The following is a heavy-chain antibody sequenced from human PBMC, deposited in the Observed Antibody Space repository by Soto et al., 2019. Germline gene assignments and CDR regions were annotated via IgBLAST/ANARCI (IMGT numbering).Heavy chain of an antibody. CDR3: AARHFWSGPWTDRRLDD. CDR2: ISHSGST. Sequence: SETLSLTCAVSGDSINSRHWRNWVRQPPGKGLEWIGQISHSGSTNYNPSLTSRVTISVDKSKNHFSLKVTSVTAADTAVYYCAARHFWSGPWTDRRLDDWGQGTLVTVSS. CDR1: GDSINSRHW. J-gene: IGHJ4*02. V-gene: IGHV4-4*02. D-gene: IGHD3-3*02.